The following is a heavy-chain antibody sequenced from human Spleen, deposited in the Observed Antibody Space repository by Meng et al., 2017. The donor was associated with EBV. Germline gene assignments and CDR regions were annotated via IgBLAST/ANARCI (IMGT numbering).Heavy chain of an antibody. V-gene: IGHV1-18*01. Sequence: QVQLVQSGAEVKKPGASVRVSCNTSGYTFSSYSVSWVRQAPGQGLEWMGWISGYNGQTNYAQKLQGRVSMTTDTSTRTAYMELRSLRSDDTAVYYCARDTVVGALKPLDYWGQGTLVTVSS. J-gene: IGHJ4*02. CDR2: ISGYNGQT. D-gene: IGHD2-15*01. CDR1: GYTFSSYS. CDR3: ARDTVVGALKPLDY.